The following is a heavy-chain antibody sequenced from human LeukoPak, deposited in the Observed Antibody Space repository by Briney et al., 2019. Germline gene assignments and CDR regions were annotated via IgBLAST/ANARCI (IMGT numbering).Heavy chain of an antibody. CDR2: IWYDGSNK. CDR1: GFTFSSYG. J-gene: IGHJ5*02. Sequence: GGSLRLSCAASGFTFSSYGMHWVRQAPGKGLEWVAVIWYDGSNKYYADSVKGRFTIARDNSKNTLYPQMNSLRAEDTAVYYCAKETAPLTYDFWSGYYNNWFDPWGQGTLVTVSS. CDR3: AKETAPLTYDFWSGYYNNWFDP. D-gene: IGHD3-3*01. V-gene: IGHV3-33*06.